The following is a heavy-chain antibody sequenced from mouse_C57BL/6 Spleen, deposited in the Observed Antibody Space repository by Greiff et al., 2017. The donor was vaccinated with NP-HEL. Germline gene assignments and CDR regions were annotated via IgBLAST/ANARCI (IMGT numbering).Heavy chain of an antibody. CDR1: GYTFTEYT. V-gene: IGHV1-62-2*01. D-gene: IGHD2-4*01. CDR3: ARHERDYDYDDDPAWFAY. CDR2: FYPGSGSI. Sequence: QVHVKQSGAELVKPGASVKLSCKASGYTFTEYTIHWVKQRSGQGLEWIGWFYPGSGSIKYNEKFKDKATLTADKSSSTVYMELSRLTSEDSAVYFCARHERDYDYDDDPAWFAYWGQGTLVTVSA. J-gene: IGHJ3*01.